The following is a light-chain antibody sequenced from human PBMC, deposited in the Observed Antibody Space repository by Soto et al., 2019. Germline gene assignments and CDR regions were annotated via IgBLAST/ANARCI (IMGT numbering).Light chain of an antibody. CDR1: QSVSST. Sequence: EIVMTQSPATLSVSPGERGTLSCRASQSVSSTLAWYQQRPGQAPRLLIYGTSTRATGIPARFSGSGSGTEFTLTISSRQSEDFAFYYCQQYYQWPLTFGGGTKVEVK. CDR2: GTS. CDR3: QQYYQWPLT. J-gene: IGKJ4*01. V-gene: IGKV3-15*01.